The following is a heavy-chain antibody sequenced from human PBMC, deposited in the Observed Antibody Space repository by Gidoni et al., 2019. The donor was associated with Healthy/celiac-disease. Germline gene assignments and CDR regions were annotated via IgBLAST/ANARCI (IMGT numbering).Heavy chain of an antibody. CDR2: IFSNDEK. CDR3: ARIPDFAMAFGYFDY. D-gene: IGHD2-2*01. V-gene: IGHV2-26*01. J-gene: IGHJ4*02. Sequence: QVTLKESGPVLVKPTETLTLTCTVPGFSLSNARMGVSWIRQPPGKALEWLAHIFSNDEKSYSTSLKSRLTISKDTSKSQVVLTMTNMDPVDTATYYCARIPDFAMAFGYFDYWGQGTLVTVSS. CDR1: GFSLSNARMG.